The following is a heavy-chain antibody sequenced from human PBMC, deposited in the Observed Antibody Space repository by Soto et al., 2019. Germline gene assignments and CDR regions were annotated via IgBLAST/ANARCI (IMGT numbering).Heavy chain of an antibody. CDR1: GFTFSSYA. Sequence: GGSLRLSCAASGFTFSSYAMSWVRQAPGKGLEWVSAISGSGGSTYYADSVKGRFTISRDNSKNTLYLHMNSRRAEAAAVYYCAKDPGASSASFHIWGQGTLVTVSS. CDR2: ISGSGGST. V-gene: IGHV3-23*01. D-gene: IGHD2-2*01. CDR3: AKDPGASSASFHI. J-gene: IGHJ4*02.